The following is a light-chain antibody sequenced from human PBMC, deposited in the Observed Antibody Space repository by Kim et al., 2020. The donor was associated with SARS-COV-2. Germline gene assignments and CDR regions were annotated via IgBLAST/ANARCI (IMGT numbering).Light chain of an antibody. Sequence: EVVLTQSPATLSLSPGERPSLSCRASQSVSKYLAWYQQKPGQAPRLLIYDASNRVTGIPARFTGSGSGTDFSLTISSLEPEDFAVYYCQPRNDWPLTFGGGTKVDIK. CDR2: DAS. CDR1: QSVSKY. CDR3: QPRNDWPLT. J-gene: IGKJ4*01. V-gene: IGKV3-11*01.